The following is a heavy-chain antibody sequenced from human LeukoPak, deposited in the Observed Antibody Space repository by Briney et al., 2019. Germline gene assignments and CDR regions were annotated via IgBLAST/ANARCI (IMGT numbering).Heavy chain of an antibody. V-gene: IGHV4-30-4*08. CDR2: IYYSGST. CDR1: GGSISSGDYY. CDR3: ARQSKMITIFGVVPWGWFDP. D-gene: IGHD3-3*01. J-gene: IGHJ5*02. Sequence: SETLSLTCTVSGGSISSGDYYWSWIRQPPGKGLEWIGYIYYSGSTYYNPSLKSRVTISVDTSKNQFSLKLSSVTAADTAVYYCARQSKMITIFGVVPWGWFDPWGQGTLVTVSS.